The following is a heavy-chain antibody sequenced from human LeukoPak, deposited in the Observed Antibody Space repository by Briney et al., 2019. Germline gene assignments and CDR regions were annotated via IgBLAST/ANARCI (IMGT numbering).Heavy chain of an antibody. V-gene: IGHV3-53*01. CDR3: ARDPAIYASASYFMH. CDR2: IYSGGSK. J-gene: IGHJ4*02. CDR1: GLTLSSKY. D-gene: IGHD3-10*01. Sequence: PGGSLRLSCVASGLTLSSKYMRWVRQAPGKGGEGVSVIYSGGSKYSSESGKGRFTISRDNWKNMLYLQMNNLRAEDTAVYYCARDPAIYASASYFMHWGQGTLVTVSS.